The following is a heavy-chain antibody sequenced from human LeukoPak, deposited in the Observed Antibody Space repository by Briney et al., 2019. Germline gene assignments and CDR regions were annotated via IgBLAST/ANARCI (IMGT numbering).Heavy chain of an antibody. D-gene: IGHD3-22*01. Sequence: GGSLRLSCAASGFTFSSYGMHWVRQAPGKGLEWVAFIRYDGSNKYYADSVKGRFTISRDNSKNTLYLQMNSLRAEDTAVYYCAKDLTHYYDSSGYYRALDVWGKGATVTISS. V-gene: IGHV3-30*02. CDR2: IRYDGSNK. J-gene: IGHJ6*04. CDR3: AKDLTHYYDSSGYYRALDV. CDR1: GFTFSSYG.